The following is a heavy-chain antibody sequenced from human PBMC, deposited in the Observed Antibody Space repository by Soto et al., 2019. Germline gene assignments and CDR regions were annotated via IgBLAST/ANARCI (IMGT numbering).Heavy chain of an antibody. J-gene: IGHJ6*02. CDR3: AREDLIVVVIPRGMDV. CDR1: GYTFTSYA. CDR2: INAGNGNT. D-gene: IGHD3-22*01. V-gene: IGHV1-3*01. Sequence: GASLKVSCKASGYTFTSYAMHWERQAPGQRIERIGWINAGNGNTKYSQKFQGRVNITRDTSASTAYMELSSLRSEDTAVYYCAREDLIVVVIPRGMDVWGQGTTVTAS.